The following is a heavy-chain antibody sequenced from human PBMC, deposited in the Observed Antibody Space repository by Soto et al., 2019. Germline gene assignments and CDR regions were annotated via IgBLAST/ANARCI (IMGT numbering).Heavy chain of an antibody. CDR3: ARASMIRGVSIDY. J-gene: IGHJ4*02. V-gene: IGHV1-69*02. CDR2: IIPIVDIT. Sequence: QVQLVQSGAEVKKPGSSVKVSCKTSGGTFTSYTISWVRQAPGQGLEWMGRIIPIVDITNYGPKFQDRVTVPADTSTSTAYMELGSLSSEDTAVYYCARASMIRGVSIDYWGQGTLVTVSS. D-gene: IGHD3-10*01. CDR1: GGTFTSYT.